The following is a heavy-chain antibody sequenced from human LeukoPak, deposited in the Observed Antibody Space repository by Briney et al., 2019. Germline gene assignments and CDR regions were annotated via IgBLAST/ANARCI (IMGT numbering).Heavy chain of an antibody. D-gene: IGHD3-22*01. CDR1: GGTFSSYA. J-gene: IGHJ5*02. CDR2: IIPIFGTA. CDR3: ASPDPKEYYYDSSGYYYAS. V-gene: IGHV1-69*13. Sequence: SVKVSCKASGGTFSSYAISWVRQAPGQGLEWMGGIIPIFGTANYAQKFQGRVTITADESTSTAYMELSSLRSEDTAVYYCASPDPKEYYYDSSGYYYASWGQGTLVTVSS.